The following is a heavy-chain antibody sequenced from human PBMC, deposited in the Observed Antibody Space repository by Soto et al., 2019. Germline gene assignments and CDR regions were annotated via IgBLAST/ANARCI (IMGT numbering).Heavy chain of an antibody. Sequence: EVQLVESGGGLVQPGGSLRLSCAVSGFTFSDYWMSWVRQAPGKGLECVANIKQDGNEKYYVDSVKCRFTISRDNAKNSLYLQMNSLRAEDTAVYYWARGLGSSGGFSSWDAFDIWGQGTMVTVSS. J-gene: IGHJ3*02. CDR2: IKQDGNEK. CDR3: ARGLGSSGGFSSWDAFDI. V-gene: IGHV3-7*01. CDR1: GFTFSDYW. D-gene: IGHD6-19*01.